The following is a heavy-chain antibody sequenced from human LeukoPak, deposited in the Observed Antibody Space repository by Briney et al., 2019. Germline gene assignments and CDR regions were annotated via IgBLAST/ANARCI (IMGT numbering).Heavy chain of an antibody. CDR2: IYTSGST. V-gene: IGHV4-4*07. CDR1: GGSISSYY. Sequence: SETLPLTCTVSGGSISSYYWSWIRQPAGKGLEWIGRIYTSGSTNYNPSLKSRVTMSVDTSKNQFSLKLGSVTAADTAVYYCARDSYGSGSYYKRHYYYYGMDVWGQGTTVTVSS. J-gene: IGHJ6*02. D-gene: IGHD3-10*01. CDR3: ARDSYGSGSYYKRHYYYYGMDV.